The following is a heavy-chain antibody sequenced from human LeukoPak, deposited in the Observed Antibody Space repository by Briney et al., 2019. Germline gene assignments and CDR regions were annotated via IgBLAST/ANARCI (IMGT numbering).Heavy chain of an antibody. CDR2: IWYDGSNK. CDR1: GFTFSSYS. CDR3: ARDIASRGSWPYYYYYYGMDV. V-gene: IGHV3-33*01. Sequence: GGSLRLSCAASGFTFSSYSMHWVRQAPGKGLEWVAVIWYDGSNKYYADSVKGRFTISRDNSKNTLYLQMNSLRAEDTAVYYCARDIASRGSWPYYYYYYGMDVWGQGTTVTVSS. J-gene: IGHJ6*02. D-gene: IGHD6-13*01.